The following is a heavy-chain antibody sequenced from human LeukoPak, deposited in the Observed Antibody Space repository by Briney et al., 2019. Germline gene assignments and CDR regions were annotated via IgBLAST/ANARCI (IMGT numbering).Heavy chain of an antibody. Sequence: PSETLSLTCTVSGGSISSSSYYWGWIRQPPGKGLEWIGSIYYSGSTYYNPSLKSRVTISVDTSKNQFSLKLSSVTAADTAVYYCARRAPPYDFWSGPYFDYWGQGTLVTVSS. J-gene: IGHJ4*02. V-gene: IGHV4-39*01. D-gene: IGHD3-3*01. CDR1: GGSISSSSYY. CDR2: IYYSGST. CDR3: ARRAPPYDFWSGPYFDY.